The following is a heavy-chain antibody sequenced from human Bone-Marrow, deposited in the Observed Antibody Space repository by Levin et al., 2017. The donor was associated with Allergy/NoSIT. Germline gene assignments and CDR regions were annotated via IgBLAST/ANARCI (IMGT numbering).Heavy chain of an antibody. CDR1: GFTFDNYW. CDR3: ARLPNMLVKFGLDY. J-gene: IGHJ4*02. CDR2: IKGDGREI. D-gene: IGHD3-10*01. Sequence: GGSLRLSCEASGFTFDNYWMTWVRQAPGKGLEWVANIKGDGREIYYVDSVKGRFTVSRDNAKNSLYLQMNSLRAEDTAVYYCARLPNMLVKFGLDYWGQGTLVIVSS. V-gene: IGHV3-7*01.